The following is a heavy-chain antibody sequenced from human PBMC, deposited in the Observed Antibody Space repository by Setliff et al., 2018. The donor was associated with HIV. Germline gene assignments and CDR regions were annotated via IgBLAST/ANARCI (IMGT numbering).Heavy chain of an antibody. Sequence: PSETLSLTCTSSGDSISGYYWGWIRQPPGKGLEWIGSIYYDGRTFYKPSLKSRLTISVDTSKNQFSLSLNSVTAADPAVYFCARGGAVSADFDSWGQGTLVTVSS. CDR3: ARGGAVSADFDS. CDR1: GDSISGYY. CDR2: IYYDGRT. D-gene: IGHD3-16*01. V-gene: IGHV4-39*07. J-gene: IGHJ5*01.